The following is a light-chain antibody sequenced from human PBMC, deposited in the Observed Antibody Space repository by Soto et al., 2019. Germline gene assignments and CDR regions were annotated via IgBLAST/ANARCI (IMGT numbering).Light chain of an antibody. J-gene: IGLJ1*01. Sequence: QSVLTQPRSVSGSPGQSVAISCTGTSSDVGGYNYVSWYQQHPGKAPKLMIYDVTKRPSGVPDRFSGSKSGNTASLTISGLQAEDEADYYCCSYAGNYFYVFGTGTKVT. V-gene: IGLV2-11*01. CDR3: CSYAGNYFYV. CDR1: SSDVGGYNY. CDR2: DVT.